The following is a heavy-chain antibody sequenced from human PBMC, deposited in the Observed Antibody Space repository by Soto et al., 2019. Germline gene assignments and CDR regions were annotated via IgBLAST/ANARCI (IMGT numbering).Heavy chain of an antibody. D-gene: IGHD3-10*01. CDR3: ARDRKYSGSGSQTNPTHGWFDP. Sequence: QVQLQESGPGLVKPSQTLSLTCTVSGGSISSGGYYWSWIRQHPGKGLEWIGYIYYSGSTYYNPSLKSRVTISVDTSKNQFSLKLSSVTAADTAVYYCARDRKYSGSGSQTNPTHGWFDPWGQGTLVTVSS. V-gene: IGHV4-31*03. CDR1: GGSISSGGYY. CDR2: IYYSGST. J-gene: IGHJ5*02.